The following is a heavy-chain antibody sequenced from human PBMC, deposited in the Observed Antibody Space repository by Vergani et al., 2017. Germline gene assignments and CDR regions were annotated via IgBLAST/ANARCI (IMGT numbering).Heavy chain of an antibody. CDR3: ARGLINGHDFDY. D-gene: IGHD2-8*01. V-gene: IGHV1-2*02. Sequence: QVQLVQSGAEVKKPGASVKVSCKPSGYTFSGYYIHWVRQAPGQGPEWMGEMNLNSGDTRFPQKFQGRVTITRDTSISTAYMELSRLRSDDTAVYYCARGLINGHDFDYWGQGTLVTVAS. J-gene: IGHJ4*02. CDR2: MNLNSGDT. CDR1: GYTFSGYY.